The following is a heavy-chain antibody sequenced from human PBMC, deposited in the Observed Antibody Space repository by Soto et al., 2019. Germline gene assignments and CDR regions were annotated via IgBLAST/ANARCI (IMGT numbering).Heavy chain of an antibody. Sequence: GGSLKLSCAGSEFTFGRHWMTWVVQAPGKGLEWVANIKEEGSEIYYVDSVKGRFTISRDNAKNSVYLQMNSLRAEDTALYYCAKGQMRLGRTRRCRLAYWAQGTPVTGSS. CDR1: EFTFGRHW. V-gene: IGHV3-7*01. CDR2: IKEEGSEI. D-gene: IGHD3-22*01. J-gene: IGHJ4*02. CDR3: AKGQMRLGRTRRCRLAY.